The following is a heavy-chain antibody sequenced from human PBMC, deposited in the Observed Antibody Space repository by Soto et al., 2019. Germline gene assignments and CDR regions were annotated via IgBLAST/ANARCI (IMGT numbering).Heavy chain of an antibody. Sequence: SQTLSLTCTVAGDSARSNYWSLIRQSPGKGLDWIGYVYYGGRSNSNPSLKSRVTISGDTSKNHVSSQLNSVTAADTAVYYCARDRSPTRVAVGHFNLWGQGALVT. CDR1: GDSARSNY. CDR3: ARDRSPTRVAVGHFNL. D-gene: IGHD2-15*01. CDR2: VYYGGRS. V-gene: IGHV4-59*02. J-gene: IGHJ4*02.